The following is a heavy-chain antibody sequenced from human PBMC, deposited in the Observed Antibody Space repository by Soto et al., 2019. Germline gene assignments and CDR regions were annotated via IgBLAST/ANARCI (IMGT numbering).Heavy chain of an antibody. D-gene: IGHD3-10*01. J-gene: IGHJ4*02. V-gene: IGHV4-38-2*01. Sequence: PSETLSLTCAASNFTLSKEYYRGWIQQPPGKGQEWIGSIHQSGSPYYNPSLKSRLTISIDMSKKQFSLRLSSVTAADTAVYYCARGAPRGFIHDFDSRGQGSLVTVSS. CDR3: ARGAPRGFIHDFDS. CDR2: IHQSGSP. CDR1: NFTLSKEYY.